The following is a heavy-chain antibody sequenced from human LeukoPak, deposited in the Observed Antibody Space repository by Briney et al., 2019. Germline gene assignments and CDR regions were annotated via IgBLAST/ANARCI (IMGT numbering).Heavy chain of an antibody. CDR1: GLTFDDYA. J-gene: IGHJ4*02. D-gene: IGHD5-18*01. CDR3: AKGHRIQLWSSFDY. CDR2: ISWNSGSI. V-gene: IGHV3-9*01. Sequence: PGRSLRLSCAASGLTFDDYAMHWVRQAPGKGLERVSGISWNSGSIGYADSVKGRFTISRDNAKNSLYLQMNSLRAEDTALYYCAKGHRIQLWSSFDYWGQGTLVTVSS.